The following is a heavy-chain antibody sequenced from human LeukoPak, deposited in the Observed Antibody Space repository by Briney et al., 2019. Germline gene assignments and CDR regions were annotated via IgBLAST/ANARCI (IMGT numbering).Heavy chain of an antibody. J-gene: IGHJ6*03. CDR2: IYYDGST. D-gene: IGHD5-18*01. CDR3: AREGRYRYGYNEYHLYMDI. Sequence: PSETLSLTCTVSGGSISSYCWSWIRQSPGKGLEWIGYIYYDGSTNYNPALRGRVTISVDTPKNQFSLKLSSVTAAETAVYYCAREGRYRYGYNEYHLYMDIWGKGTTVTVSS. CDR1: GGSISSYC. V-gene: IGHV4-59*12.